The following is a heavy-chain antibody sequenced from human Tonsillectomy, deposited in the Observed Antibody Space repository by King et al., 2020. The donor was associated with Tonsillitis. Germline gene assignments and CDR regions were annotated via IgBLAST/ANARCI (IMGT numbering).Heavy chain of an antibody. CDR3: VSFWGPEMATIVNY. V-gene: IGHV3-7*01. Sequence: VQLVESGGGLVQPGGSLRLSCAASGFTFSHYWMNWVRQAPGKGLEWVAIIKQDGSEIYYMDSVKGRFTISRDNAKNSVYLQMNSLRAEDTAVYYCVSFWGPEMATIVNYWGQGTLVTVSS. D-gene: IGHD5-24*01. CDR2: IKQDGSEI. CDR1: GFTFSHYW. J-gene: IGHJ4*02.